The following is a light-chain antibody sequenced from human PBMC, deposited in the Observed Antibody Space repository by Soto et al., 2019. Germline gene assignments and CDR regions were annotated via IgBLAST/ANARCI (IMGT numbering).Light chain of an antibody. CDR2: DAS. V-gene: IGKV1-5*01. CDR3: QQYNSYWT. CDR1: QSINSW. J-gene: IGKJ1*01. Sequence: DIQMTQSPSTLSASVGDRVTITCRASQSINSWLAWYLQKPGKAPKVLIYDASSLESGVPSRFSGSGYGTEFTLTISGLQPDDFATYYCQQYNSYWTFGQGTKVEIK.